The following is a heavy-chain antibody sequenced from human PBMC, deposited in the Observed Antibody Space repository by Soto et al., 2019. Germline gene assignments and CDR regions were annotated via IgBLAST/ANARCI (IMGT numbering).Heavy chain of an antibody. V-gene: IGHV4-59*01. CDR3: ARDRSTYGGGGTGEVKENWFDP. CDR2: AYYSGDT. J-gene: IGHJ5*02. CDR1: GGSISRYY. D-gene: IGHD2-8*01. Sequence: LSLTCSVSGGSISRYYWSWIRQPPGKGLEWIGYAYYSGDTGYNPSLKSRVTMAVDTSKSQVSLKLSSVTAADTAVYYCARDRSTYGGGGTGEVKENWFDPWGEGALVTVSS.